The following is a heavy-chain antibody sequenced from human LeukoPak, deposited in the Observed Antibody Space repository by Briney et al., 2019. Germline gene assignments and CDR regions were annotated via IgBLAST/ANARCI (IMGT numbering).Heavy chain of an antibody. CDR2: INHSGST. CDR1: GGSFSGYY. V-gene: IGHV4-34*01. D-gene: IGHD6-13*01. J-gene: IGHJ4*02. Sequence: SETLSLTCAVYGGSFSGYYWSWIRQPPGEGLEWIGEINHSGSTNYNPSLKSRVTISVDTSKNQFSLKLSSVTAADTAVYYCARGVSSSSWYSEYYYFDYWGQGTLVTVSS. CDR3: ARGVSSSSWYSEYYYFDY.